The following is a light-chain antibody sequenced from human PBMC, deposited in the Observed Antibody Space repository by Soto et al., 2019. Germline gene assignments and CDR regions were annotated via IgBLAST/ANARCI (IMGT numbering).Light chain of an antibody. CDR3: QDYGTSAPWT. CDR1: QNIRGNE. Sequence: EVVLMQSPGTLSLSPGERATLSCMASQNIRGNELAWYQQKPGQDPRLLIYRGSSRATGIPDRFSGRGSGTDFTLTISRLEPEDLAVYYCQDYGTSAPWTFGQGTKVEIK. V-gene: IGKV3-20*01. CDR2: RGS. J-gene: IGKJ1*01.